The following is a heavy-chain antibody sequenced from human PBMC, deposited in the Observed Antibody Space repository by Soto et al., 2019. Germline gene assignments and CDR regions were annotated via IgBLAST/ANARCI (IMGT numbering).Heavy chain of an antibody. J-gene: IGHJ4*02. CDR2: SRDKPQGYST. D-gene: IGHD3-22*01. CDR1: GFTLSDHY. V-gene: IGHV3-72*01. Sequence: EVQLVASGGGLGQPGGSLRLSCAGSGFTLSDHYIDWVRQAPGNGLEWVGRSRDKPQGYSTAYAASVKGRFTTSRDESKNSAYLQMNSLKTEDTAVYYCVRATYFSDSSGYTRCLDYWGQGTLVTVSS. CDR3: VRATYFSDSSGYTRCLDY.